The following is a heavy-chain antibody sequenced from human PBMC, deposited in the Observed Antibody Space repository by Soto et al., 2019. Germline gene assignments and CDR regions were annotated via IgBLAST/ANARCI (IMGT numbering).Heavy chain of an antibody. Sequence: GGSLRLSCAASGFSFSSYWMHWLRQVPGKGLVWVSRINGDGDYTNYADSVKGRFTISRDNAKNTLYLQMNSLRAEDTAVYYCARERGGYSSDFWGQGTLVTVSS. V-gene: IGHV3-74*01. CDR3: ARERGGYSSDF. D-gene: IGHD2-15*01. CDR2: INGDGDYT. CDR1: GFSFSSYW. J-gene: IGHJ4*02.